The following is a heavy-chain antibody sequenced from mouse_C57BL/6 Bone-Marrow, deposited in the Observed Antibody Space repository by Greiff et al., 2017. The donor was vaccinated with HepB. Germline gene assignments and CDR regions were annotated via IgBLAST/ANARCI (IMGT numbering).Heavy chain of an antibody. Sequence: QVHVKQSGPGLVKPSQSLFLTCSITGFPITSGYYWIWIRQSPGKPLEWMGYITHSGETFYNPSLQSPISITRETSKNQFFLQLNSVTTEDTAMYYCAGDRLDGYYDAMDYWGQGTSVTVSS. J-gene: IGHJ4*01. CDR2: ITHSGET. V-gene: IGHV12-3*01. CDR3: AGDRLDGYYDAMDY. CDR1: GFPITSGYY. D-gene: IGHD2-3*01.